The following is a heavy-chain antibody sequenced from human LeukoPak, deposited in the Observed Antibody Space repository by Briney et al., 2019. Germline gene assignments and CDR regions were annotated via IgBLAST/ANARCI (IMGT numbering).Heavy chain of an antibody. CDR2: IRGSGGST. J-gene: IGHJ6*04. Sequence: GGSLRLSCAASGFTFSSYAMSWVRQAPGKGLEWVSAIRGSGGSTYYADSVKGRFTISRDNSKNTLYLQMNSLRAEDTAVYYWANRLGWSPFSYSGREVWGKGTPVTVSP. CDR1: GFTFSSYA. D-gene: IGHD1-26*01. V-gene: IGHV3-23*01. CDR3: ANRLGWSPFSYSGREV.